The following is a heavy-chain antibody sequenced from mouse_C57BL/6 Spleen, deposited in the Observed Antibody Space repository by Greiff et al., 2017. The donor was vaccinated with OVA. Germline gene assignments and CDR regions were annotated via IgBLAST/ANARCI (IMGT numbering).Heavy chain of an antibody. CDR2: ISYDGSN. D-gene: IGHD1-1*01. CDR3: ARDPLITTVVAPFDY. CDR1: GYSITSGYY. V-gene: IGHV3-6*01. J-gene: IGHJ2*01. Sequence: EVQLVESGPGLVKPSPSLSLTCSVTGYSITSGYYWNWIRQFPGNKLEWMGYISYDGSNNYNPSLKNRISITRDTSKNQFFLKLNSVTTEDTATYDCARDPLITTVVAPFDYWGQGTTLTVSS.